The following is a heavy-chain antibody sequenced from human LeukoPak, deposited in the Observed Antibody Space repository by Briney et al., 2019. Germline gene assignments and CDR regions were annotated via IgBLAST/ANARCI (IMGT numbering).Heavy chain of an antibody. CDR2: INHSGST. CDR3: ARADLYCSGGSCYAGDNWFDP. J-gene: IGHJ5*02. V-gene: IGHV4-34*01. CDR1: SGSISDNY. Sequence: SETLSLTCTVSSGSISDNYWSWIRQPPGKGLEWIGEINHSGSTNYNPSLKSRVTISVDTSKNQFSLKLSSVTAADTAVYYCARADLYCSGGSCYAGDNWFDPWGQGTLVTVSS. D-gene: IGHD2-15*01.